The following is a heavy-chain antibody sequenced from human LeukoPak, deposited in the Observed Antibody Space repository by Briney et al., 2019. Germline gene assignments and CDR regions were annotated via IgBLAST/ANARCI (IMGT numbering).Heavy chain of an antibody. CDR1: GFTFSSYE. V-gene: IGHV3-7*01. CDR2: INQDGSEK. J-gene: IGHJ1*01. Sequence: GGSLRLSCAASGFTFSSYEMKWVRQAPGKGLEWVANINQDGSEKYYVDSVKGRFTISRDNAKNSLFLQMGSLRVEDTAVYYCARESTAGYNSSWYGFRNWGQGTLVSVSS. CDR3: ARESTAGYNSSWYGFRN. D-gene: IGHD6-13*01.